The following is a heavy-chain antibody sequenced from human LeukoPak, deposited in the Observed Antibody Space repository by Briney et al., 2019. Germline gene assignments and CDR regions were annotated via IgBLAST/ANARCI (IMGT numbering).Heavy chain of an antibody. V-gene: IGHV3-9*01. CDR3: AKAGYNCSGGSCYSYWYFDL. Sequence: GGSLRLSCAASGFTFDDYAMHWVRQAPGKGLEWVSGISWNSDSIGYADSVKGRFTISRDNAKNSLYLQMNSLRAEDTALYYCAKAGYNCSGGSCYSYWYFDLWGRGTLVTVSS. J-gene: IGHJ2*01. D-gene: IGHD2-15*01. CDR1: GFTFDDYA. CDR2: ISWNSDSI.